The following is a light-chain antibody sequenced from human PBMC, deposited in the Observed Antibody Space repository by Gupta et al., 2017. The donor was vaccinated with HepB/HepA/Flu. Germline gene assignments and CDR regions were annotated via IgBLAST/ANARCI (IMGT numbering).Light chain of an antibody. CDR1: QTLNDN. V-gene: IGKV3-15*01. J-gene: IGKJ2*01. CDR3: QQYNYWPYT. Sequence: IEITQSPDTLSVSPGESVTLSCRASQTLNDNLAWYQQRPGQAPRLVIFAVSRRATDIPDRFTGRESGTEFTLTISSLQSEDFAVYYCQQYNYWPYTFGQGTKLEIK. CDR2: AVS.